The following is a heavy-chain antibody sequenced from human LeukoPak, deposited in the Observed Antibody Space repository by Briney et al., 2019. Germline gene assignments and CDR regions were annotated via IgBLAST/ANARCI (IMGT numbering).Heavy chain of an antibody. CDR1: GFTFSSYA. D-gene: IGHD6-13*01. V-gene: IGHV3-30-3*01. CDR3: ARESTSSSWSRTIDY. Sequence: GGSLRLSCAASGFTFSSYAMHWVRQAPGKGLEWVAVISYDGSNKYYADSVKGRFTISRDNAKNSLYLQMNSLSAEDTAVYYCARESTSSSWSRTIDYWGQGTLVTVSS. CDR2: ISYDGSNK. J-gene: IGHJ4*02.